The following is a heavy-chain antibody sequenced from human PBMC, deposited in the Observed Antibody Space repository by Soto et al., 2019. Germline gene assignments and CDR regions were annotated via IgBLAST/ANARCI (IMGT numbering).Heavy chain of an antibody. D-gene: IGHD2-15*01. CDR2: INPNSGGT. V-gene: IGHV1-2*02. Sequence: ASVKVSCKASGYTFTGYYMHWVRQAPGQGLEGKGWINPNSGGTNYAQKFQGRFTMTRDTSISTAYMELSRLRSDDTAVYYCARKVGYCSGGSCYNWFDPWGQGTLVTVSS. CDR3: ARKVGYCSGGSCYNWFDP. CDR1: GYTFTGYY. J-gene: IGHJ5*02.